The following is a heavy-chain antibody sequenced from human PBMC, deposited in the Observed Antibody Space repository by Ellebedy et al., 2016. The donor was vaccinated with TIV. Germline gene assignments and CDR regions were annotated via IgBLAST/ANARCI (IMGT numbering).Heavy chain of an antibody. Sequence: PGGSLRLSCAASGFSFSSYAMSWVRQAPGKGLEWVSGIDHGGGNTYYADSVKGRFTISRDNSKDTLYLQVDSLRAEDTAVYYCARYFDWLSLMHYFDYWGQGTLVTVSS. CDR2: IDHGGGNT. D-gene: IGHD3-9*01. CDR1: GFSFSSYA. J-gene: IGHJ4*02. CDR3: ARYFDWLSLMHYFDY. V-gene: IGHV3-23*01.